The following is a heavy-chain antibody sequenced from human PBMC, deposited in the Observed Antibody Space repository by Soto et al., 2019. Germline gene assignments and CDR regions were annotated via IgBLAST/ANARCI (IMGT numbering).Heavy chain of an antibody. Sequence: EVQLVESGGGLVQPGGSLKLSCAASGFTFSVSAIHWVRQASGKGLEWVGRIRSKGNSYATAYAASVKGRFTISRDDSENTAYLQMNSLQTEDTAVYYCSEYSDSEGFDYWGQGTLVTVSS. D-gene: IGHD4-17*01. J-gene: IGHJ4*02. V-gene: IGHV3-73*01. CDR3: SEYSDSEGFDY. CDR1: GFTFSVSA. CDR2: IRSKGNSYAT.